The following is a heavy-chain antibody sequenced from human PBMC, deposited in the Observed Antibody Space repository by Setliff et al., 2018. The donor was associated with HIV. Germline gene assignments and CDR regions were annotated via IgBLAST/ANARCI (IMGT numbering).Heavy chain of an antibody. CDR2: ISAYNGNT. CDR3: ARFAVAGTKWSDP. D-gene: IGHD6-19*01. CDR1: GYSFISYG. Sequence: GASVKVSCKASGYSFISYGISWVRQAPGQGLEWMGWISAYNGNTDYAQQLQGRVTLTTDTSTSTAYMELRSLRSDDTAVYYCARFAVAGTKWSDPWGQGTLVTVSS. V-gene: IGHV1-18*01. J-gene: IGHJ5*02.